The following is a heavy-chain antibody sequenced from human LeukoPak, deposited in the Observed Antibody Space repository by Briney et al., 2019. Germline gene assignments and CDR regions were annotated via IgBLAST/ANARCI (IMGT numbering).Heavy chain of an antibody. CDR1: GFTFSSYG. CDR2: ISYDGSHK. D-gene: IGHD6-19*01. CDR3: AKDGYSSGWALGFDY. J-gene: IGHJ4*02. Sequence: GGSLRLSCAASGFTFSSYGMHWVRQAPGKGLEWVALISYDGSHKYYADSVKGRFTISRDNSKNTLYLQMNSLRAEDTAVYYCAKDGYSSGWALGFDYWGQGTLVTVSS. V-gene: IGHV3-30*18.